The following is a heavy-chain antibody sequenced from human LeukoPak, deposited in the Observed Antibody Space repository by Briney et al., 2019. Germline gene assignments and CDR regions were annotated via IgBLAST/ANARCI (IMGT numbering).Heavy chain of an antibody. CDR2: IYYSGST. V-gene: IGHV4-59*01. Sequence: SETLSLTCTVSGGSISSYYWSWIRQPPGKGLEWIGYIYYSGSTNYNPSLKSRVTISVDTSKNQFSLKLSSVTAADTAVYYYVRSGLPTVAAKFDHWGQGTLVTVSS. CDR3: VRSGLPTVAAKFDH. D-gene: IGHD2-15*01. CDR1: GGSISSYY. J-gene: IGHJ4*02.